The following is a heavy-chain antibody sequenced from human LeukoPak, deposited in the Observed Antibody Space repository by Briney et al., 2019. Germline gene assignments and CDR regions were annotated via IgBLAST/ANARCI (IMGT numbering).Heavy chain of an antibody. V-gene: IGHV4-31*03. CDR2: KDFSGGT. Sequence: SQTLSLTCSVPGGSVSLGGYYWTWIRLHPGKGLEWIGYKDFSGGTYYNPSLKSRISISMDTSKNQFSLQMTSVTAADAAVYFCAGSFLVRGVRSAGLGYWGQGALVTVSS. CDR1: GGSVSLGGYY. CDR3: AGSFLVRGVRSAGLGY. J-gene: IGHJ4*02. D-gene: IGHD3-10*01.